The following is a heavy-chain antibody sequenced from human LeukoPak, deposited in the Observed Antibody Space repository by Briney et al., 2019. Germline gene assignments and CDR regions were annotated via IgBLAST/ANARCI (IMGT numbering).Heavy chain of an antibody. V-gene: IGHV1-69*02. D-gene: IGHD2/OR15-2a*01. CDR2: IIPILGIA. CDR1: GGTFSSYT. Sequence: GASVKVSCKASGGTFSSYTISWVRQAPGQGLEWMGRIIPILGIANYAQKFQGRVTITADESTSTAYMELSSLRSEDTAVYYCATRGEGVTYFYWGQGTLVTVSS. CDR3: ATRGEGVTYFY. J-gene: IGHJ4*02.